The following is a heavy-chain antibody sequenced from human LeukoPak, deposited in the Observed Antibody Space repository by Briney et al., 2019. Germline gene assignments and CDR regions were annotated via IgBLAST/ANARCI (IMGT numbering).Heavy chain of an antibody. CDR3: ARGPWDNYWSGPGAAYDI. J-gene: IGHJ3*02. CDR1: GFTFSSYS. V-gene: IGHV4-59*12. D-gene: IGHD3-3*01. CDR2: IYYSGTT. Sequence: PGGSLRLSCAASGFTFSSYSLNWVRQAPGKGLEWLGYIYYSGTTHVNPSLRSRVAMSLDTSKNQLSLKLTSVTAADTAVYYCARGPWDNYWSGPGAAYDIWGQGTMVSVSS.